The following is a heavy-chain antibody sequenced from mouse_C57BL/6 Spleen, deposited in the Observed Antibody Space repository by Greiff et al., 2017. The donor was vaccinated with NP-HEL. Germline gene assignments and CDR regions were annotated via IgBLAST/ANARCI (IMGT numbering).Heavy chain of an antibody. D-gene: IGHD1-1*01. J-gene: IGHJ2*01. V-gene: IGHV5-16*02. Sequence: EVKLVESEGGLVQPGSSMKLSCTASGFTFSDYYMAWVRQVPEKGLEWVANINYDGSSTYYLDSLKSRFIISRDNAKNILYLQLSSLKSEDTAMYYCARGSHYYGSSYFDYWGQGTTLTVSS. CDR3: ARGSHYYGSSYFDY. CDR2: INYDGSST. CDR1: GFTFSDYY.